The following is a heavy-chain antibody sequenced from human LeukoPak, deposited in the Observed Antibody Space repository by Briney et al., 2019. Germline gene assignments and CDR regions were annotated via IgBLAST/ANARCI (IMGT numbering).Heavy chain of an antibody. CDR1: GGSVINTNW. J-gene: IGHJ4*02. V-gene: IGHV4-4*02. D-gene: IGHD3-3*01. CDR2: VHLDGRT. Sequence: SGTLSLTCGVSGGSVINTNWWTWVRQPPGKGLEWIGEVHLDGRTNYNPSLESRLTMSVDVSENQVSLKLTSVTAPDTAVYYCAREGGFYRPLDYSGQGTLVTVSS. CDR3: AREGGFYRPLDY.